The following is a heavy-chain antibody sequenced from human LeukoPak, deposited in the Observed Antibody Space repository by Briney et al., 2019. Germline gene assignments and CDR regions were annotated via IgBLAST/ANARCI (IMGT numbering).Heavy chain of an antibody. CDR1: GYTFTSYD. Sequence: ASVKVSCKASGYTFTSYDINWVRQATGQGLEWMGWMNPNSGNTGYAQKFQGRVTMTGNTSISTAYMELSSLRSEDTAVYYCARFTEDYYDSSGYSGFDYWGQGTLVTVSS. CDR2: MNPNSGNT. CDR3: ARFTEDYYDSSGYSGFDY. D-gene: IGHD3-22*01. V-gene: IGHV1-8*01. J-gene: IGHJ4*02.